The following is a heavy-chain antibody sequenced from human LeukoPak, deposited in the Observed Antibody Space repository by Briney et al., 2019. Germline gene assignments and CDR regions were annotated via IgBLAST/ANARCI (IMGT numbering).Heavy chain of an antibody. D-gene: IGHD3-10*01. CDR1: GGSFSGYY. CDR2: IYYSGST. J-gene: IGHJ4*02. V-gene: IGHV4-59*01. Sequence: PSETLSLTCAVYGGSFSGYYWSWIRQSPGKGLEWIGYIYYSGSTNYNPSLKSRVTISVDTSKNQFSLKLSSVTAADTAVYYCATAPTYYGSGSYPNDYWGQGTLVTVSS. CDR3: ATAPTYYGSGSYPNDY.